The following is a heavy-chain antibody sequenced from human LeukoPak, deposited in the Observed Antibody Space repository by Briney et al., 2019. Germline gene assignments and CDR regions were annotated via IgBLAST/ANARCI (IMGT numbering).Heavy chain of an antibody. V-gene: IGHV4-59*08. CDR3: ARDDYGVFDAFDV. CDR2: IYNTGST. J-gene: IGHJ3*01. CDR1: GGSISSHY. Sequence: SETLSLTYTVSGGSISSHYWTWIRQPPGKGLEWIGYIYNTGSTNYNPSLRSRVTISLDTSKNQFSLKLTSVTAADTAIYFCARDDYGVFDAFDVWGQGTVVTVSS. D-gene: IGHD3-16*01.